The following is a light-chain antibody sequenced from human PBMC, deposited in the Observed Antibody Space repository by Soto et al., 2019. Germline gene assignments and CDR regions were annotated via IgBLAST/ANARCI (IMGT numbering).Light chain of an antibody. CDR2: GAS. J-gene: IGKJ3*01. V-gene: IGKV3-15*01. CDR3: QHYNSWPFT. CDR1: QSVSSN. Sequence: EIVMTQSPATLSVSPGERATLSCRASQSVSSNLAWYQQKPGQAPRLLIYGASTRATGIPARFSGSGSGTEFTLTISSLQSEDFAVYYCQHYNSWPFTFGPGTKVDIK.